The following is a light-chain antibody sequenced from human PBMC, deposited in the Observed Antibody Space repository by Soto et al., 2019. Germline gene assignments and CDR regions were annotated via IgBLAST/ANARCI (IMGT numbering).Light chain of an antibody. V-gene: IGKV3-20*01. CDR2: GAS. CDR3: QQYGSSPPWS. Sequence: EIVLTQSPGTLSLSPGERATFSCRASQSVSSNYLAWYQQKPGQAPGLLIYGASNRATGIPDRFSGSGSGTDFTLTISRLEPEDCAVYYCQQYGSSPPWSFGQGTKVDIK. J-gene: IGKJ1*01. CDR1: QSVSSNY.